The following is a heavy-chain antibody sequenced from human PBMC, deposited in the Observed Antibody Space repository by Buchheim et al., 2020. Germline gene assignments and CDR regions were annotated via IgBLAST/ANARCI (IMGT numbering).Heavy chain of an antibody. D-gene: IGHD3-10*01. CDR1: GGSVSTSGYH. CDR3: ARYGSGNYLTFDH. V-gene: IGHV4-31*03. CDR2: IYYSGST. J-gene: IGHJ4*02. Sequence: QLQESGPGLVKPSQTLSLTCKISGGSVSTSGYHWGWIRQFPGKGLEWIGYIYYSGSTYYNPSLQSRVSISIYTSYNHFSLNLSSVTAADTAVYYCARYGSGNYLTFDHWGQGTL.